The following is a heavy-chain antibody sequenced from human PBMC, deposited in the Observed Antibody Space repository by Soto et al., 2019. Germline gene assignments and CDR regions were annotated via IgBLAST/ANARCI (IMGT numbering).Heavy chain of an antibody. D-gene: IGHD1-7*01. CDR2: VTADGSNT. Sequence: GGSLILSCAPSGFTFRNHAMNWVRQAPGKGLEWVSFVTADGSNTYYADSVKGRFIISRDNSKNTLYLQMDSLRGDDTAVYYCASRPGTTVDYWGQGTLVTVSS. CDR3: ASRPGTTVDY. J-gene: IGHJ4*02. CDR1: GFTFRNHA. V-gene: IGHV3-23*01.